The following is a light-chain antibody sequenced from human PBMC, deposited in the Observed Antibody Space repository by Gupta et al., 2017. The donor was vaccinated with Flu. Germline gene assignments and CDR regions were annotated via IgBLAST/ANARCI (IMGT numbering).Light chain of an antibody. Sequence: DIKMTKSPSSLSASVGDRVTITCRASQSISNYLNWYQQKPGKAPKLLIYAASSLQSGVPSRFSGSGSGTDFTLTISSLQPEDFATYYCQQSYSTPLTFGGGTKVEIK. CDR3: QQSYSTPLT. CDR2: AAS. V-gene: IGKV1-39*01. CDR1: QSISNY. J-gene: IGKJ4*01.